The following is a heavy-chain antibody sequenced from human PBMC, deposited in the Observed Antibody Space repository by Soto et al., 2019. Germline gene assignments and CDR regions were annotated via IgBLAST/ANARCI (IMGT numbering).Heavy chain of an antibody. CDR3: ARDRYSSSWYGLNYYYYMDV. CDR2: IKQDGSEK. D-gene: IGHD6-13*01. J-gene: IGHJ6*03. Sequence: GGSLRLSCAASGFTFSSYWMSWVRQAPGKGLEWVANIKQDGSEKYYVDSVKGRFTISRDNAKNSLYLQMNSLRAEDTAVYYCARDRYSSSWYGLNYYYYMDVWGKGTTVTVSS. CDR1: GFTFSSYW. V-gene: IGHV3-7*01.